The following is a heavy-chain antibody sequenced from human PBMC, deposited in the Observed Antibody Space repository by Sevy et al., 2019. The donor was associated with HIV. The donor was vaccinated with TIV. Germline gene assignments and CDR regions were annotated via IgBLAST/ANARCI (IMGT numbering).Heavy chain of an antibody. CDR3: AKDQGDYIWGTYRH. Sequence: GGSLRLSCAASAFTFKNYAMTWVRQAPGKGLQWISSISGSGGDTKYADSVKGRFTISRDNSKNTLYLQMNSLRADDTAVYYCAKDQGDYIWGTYRHWGQGTLVTVSS. D-gene: IGHD3-16*02. J-gene: IGHJ4*02. CDR1: AFTFKNYA. CDR2: ISGSGGDT. V-gene: IGHV3-23*01.